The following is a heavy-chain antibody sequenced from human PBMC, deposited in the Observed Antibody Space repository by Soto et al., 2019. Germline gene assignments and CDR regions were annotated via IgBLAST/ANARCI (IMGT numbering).Heavy chain of an antibody. CDR2: ISYDGSNK. Sequence: QVQVVESGGGVVQPGRSLRLSCAASGFTFSNNAMDWVRQAPGKGLEWVAVISYDGSNKYIAESVKGRFTISRDNSKNTLFLQMYSLRAEDTAVYYCARGTTTSAFSAMDVWGQGTTVTVSS. D-gene: IGHD1-1*01. J-gene: IGHJ6*02. CDR3: ARGTTTSAFSAMDV. V-gene: IGHV3-30-3*01. CDR1: GFTFSNNA.